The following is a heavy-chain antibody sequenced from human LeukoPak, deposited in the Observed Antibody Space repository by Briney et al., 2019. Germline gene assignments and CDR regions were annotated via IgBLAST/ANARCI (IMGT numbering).Heavy chain of an antibody. CDR3: ASVPDYGGNYYYYYYGMDG. J-gene: IGHJ6*02. Sequence: GASVKVSCKASGYTFTSYGISWVRQAPGQGLEWMGWINPNSGGTNYAQKFQGRVTMTRDTSISTAYMELSRLRSDDTAVYYCASVPDYGGNYYYYYYGMDGWGQGTTVTVSS. V-gene: IGHV1-2*02. CDR1: GYTFTSYG. D-gene: IGHD2-21*02. CDR2: INPNSGGT.